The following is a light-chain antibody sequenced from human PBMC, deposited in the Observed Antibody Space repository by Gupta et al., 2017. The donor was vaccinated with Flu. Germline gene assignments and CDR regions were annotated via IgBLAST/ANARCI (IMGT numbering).Light chain of an antibody. J-gene: IGKJ3*01. Sequence: DIQMTQSPSSLSASVGDRVTITCQASQDIAKNLNWYQQKPGKAPKLLIYDASNLQTGVPSRFSGGGSGTDFSFTISNLQPEDFATYYCQRDDSLMFTFGHGTKVDIK. CDR2: DAS. CDR3: QRDDSLMFT. CDR1: QDIAKN. V-gene: IGKV1-33*01.